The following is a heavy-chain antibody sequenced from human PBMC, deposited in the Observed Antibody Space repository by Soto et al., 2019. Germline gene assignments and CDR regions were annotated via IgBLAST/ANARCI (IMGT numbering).Heavy chain of an antibody. D-gene: IGHD6-19*01. Sequence: SETLSLTCTVSGGSISSGGYYWSWIRQHPGKGLEWIGYIYYSGSTYYNPSLKSRVTISVDTSKNQFSLKLSSVTAADTAVYYCARHSSGWYDVGTYFDYWGQGTLVTVSS. CDR3: ARHSSGWYDVGTYFDY. V-gene: IGHV4-31*03. J-gene: IGHJ4*02. CDR1: GGSISSGGYY. CDR2: IYYSGST.